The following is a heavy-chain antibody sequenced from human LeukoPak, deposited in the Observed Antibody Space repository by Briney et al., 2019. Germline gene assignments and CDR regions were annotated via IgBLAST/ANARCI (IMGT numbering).Heavy chain of an antibody. D-gene: IGHD1-26*01. Sequence: ASVKVSCKVSGYTLTELSMHWVRQAPGKGLEWMGGFDPEDGETIYAQKFQGRVTMTEDTSTDTAYMELSSLRSEDTAVYYCATVGAAFGFFDYWGQGTLVTVS. V-gene: IGHV1-24*01. CDR1: GYTLTELS. J-gene: IGHJ4*02. CDR3: ATVGAAFGFFDY. CDR2: FDPEDGET.